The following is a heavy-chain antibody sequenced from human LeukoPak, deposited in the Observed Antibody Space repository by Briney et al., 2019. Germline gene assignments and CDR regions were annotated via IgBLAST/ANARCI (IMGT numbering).Heavy chain of an antibody. CDR1: GGSLSSGGYY. CDR2: IYYSVST. D-gene: IGHD3-10*01. J-gene: IGHJ4*02. V-gene: IGHV4-31*03. CDR3: ARNRWFGAPGDRDY. Sequence: SQTLSLTCTVSGGSLSSGGYYWSWIRQHPGKGLEWIGYIYYSVSTYYNPSLKSRVTISVDTSKNQFSLKLSSVTAADTAVYYCARNRWFGAPGDRDYWGQGTLVTVSS.